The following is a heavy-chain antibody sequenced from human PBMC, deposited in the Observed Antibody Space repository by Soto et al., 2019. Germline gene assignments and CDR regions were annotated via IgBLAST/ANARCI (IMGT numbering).Heavy chain of an antibody. J-gene: IGHJ4*02. CDR3: TVGGAGHPFDY. Sequence: SDTLSLKCIVSGESISSSSYYWGWIRQPPGKGLEWIGSIYYSGRTYYNPSLKGRVIISVDTSENQSSLKLSSVTTADAAVYYCTVGGAGHPFDYWGQGTLVTVSS. CDR1: GESISSSSYY. V-gene: IGHV4-39*07. D-gene: IGHD3-16*01. CDR2: IYYSGRT.